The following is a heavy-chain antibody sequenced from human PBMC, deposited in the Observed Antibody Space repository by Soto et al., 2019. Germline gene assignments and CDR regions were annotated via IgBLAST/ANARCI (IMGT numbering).Heavy chain of an antibody. D-gene: IGHD6-13*01. J-gene: IGHJ4*02. CDR3: ARAAAAGDFDY. Sequence: PSETLSLTCTVSGGSISSYYWSWIRQPPGKGLEWIGYIYYSGSTNYNPSLKSRVTISVDTSKNQFSLKLSSVTAADTAVYYCARAAAAGDFDYWGQGTLVTVSS. CDR2: IYYSGST. CDR1: GGSISSYY. V-gene: IGHV4-59*01.